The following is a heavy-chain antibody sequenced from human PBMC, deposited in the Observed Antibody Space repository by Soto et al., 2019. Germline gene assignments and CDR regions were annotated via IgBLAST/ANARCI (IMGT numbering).Heavy chain of an antibody. CDR3: ARAVGPFDY. J-gene: IGHJ4*02. CDR1: GFRFSTYG. CDR2: IWYDGSNK. Sequence: QVQLVESGGGVVQPGRSLRLSCAASGFRFSTYGMHWVRQAPGKGLEWVAVIWYDGSNKYYGDSVKGRFTISRDNSKNTLYLQMNSLRAEDTAVYYCARAVGPFDYWGQGTLVTVSS. D-gene: IGHD3-16*01. V-gene: IGHV3-33*01.